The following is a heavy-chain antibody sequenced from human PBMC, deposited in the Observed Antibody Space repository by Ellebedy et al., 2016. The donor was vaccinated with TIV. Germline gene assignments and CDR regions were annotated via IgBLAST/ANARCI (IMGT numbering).Heavy chain of an antibody. CDR3: ARGFPAAWELAGA. J-gene: IGHJ4*02. CDR2: VTHTGGT. CDR1: GDSMGNGPYY. D-gene: IGHD6-19*01. V-gene: IGHV4-34*01. Sequence: SETLSLTXTVSGDSMGNGPYYWNWIRQPPGKGLEWIGEVTHTGGTNYNPSLESRVTMSLDTSENQFSLKLNSVNVADTAVYYCARGFPAAWELAGAWGQGTLVTVSA.